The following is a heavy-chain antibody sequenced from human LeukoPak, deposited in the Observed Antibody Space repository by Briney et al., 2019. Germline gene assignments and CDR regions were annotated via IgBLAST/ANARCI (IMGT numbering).Heavy chain of an antibody. CDR3: AKDIGQYYYDSSGYEDY. V-gene: IGHV4-39*07. CDR1: GGSISSSSYY. CDR2: IYYSGST. J-gene: IGHJ4*02. Sequence: SETLSLTCTVSGGSISSSSYYWGWIRQPPGKGLEWIGSIYYSGSTYYNPSLKSRVTISVDTSKNQLSLKLSSVTAADTALYYCAKDIGQYYYDSSGYEDYWGQGTLVTVSS. D-gene: IGHD3-22*01.